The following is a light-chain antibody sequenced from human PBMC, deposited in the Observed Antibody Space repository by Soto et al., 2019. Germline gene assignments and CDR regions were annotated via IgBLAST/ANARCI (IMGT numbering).Light chain of an antibody. CDR1: QSVRSN. V-gene: IGKV3-20*01. Sequence: EIMVSHSPVAVSVSPRETASLSCRTSQSVRSNLAWYQQKPGQAPRLLIYGASTRATGIPDRFSGSEAGTDFTLTISRLEPEDFVGYCCQQYGNSPFTFGQGTRLEIK. CDR3: QQYGNSPFT. CDR2: GAS. J-gene: IGKJ5*01.